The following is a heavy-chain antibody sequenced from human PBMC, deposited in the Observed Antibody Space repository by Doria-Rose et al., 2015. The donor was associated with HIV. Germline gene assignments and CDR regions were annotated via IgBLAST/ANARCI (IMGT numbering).Heavy chain of an antibody. CDR2: IFSDDER. CDR3: ARIKSSRWYHKYYFDF. V-gene: IGHV2-26*01. J-gene: IGHJ4*02. CDR1: GVSLSSPGMG. D-gene: IGHD6-13*01. Sequence: SGPVLVKPTETLTLTCTVSGVSLSSPGMGVSWIRQPPGKALEWLANIFSDDERSYNTSLKTRLTISRGTSKSQLVLTMTDMSPVDTATYYCARIKSSRWYHKYYFDFWGQGTLVIVSA.